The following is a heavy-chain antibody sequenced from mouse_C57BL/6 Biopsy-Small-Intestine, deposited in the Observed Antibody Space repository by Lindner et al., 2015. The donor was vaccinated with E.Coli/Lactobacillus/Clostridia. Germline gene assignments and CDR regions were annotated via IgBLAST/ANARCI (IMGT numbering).Heavy chain of an antibody. CDR3: ARDGPKDYFDY. V-gene: IGHV1-19*01. D-gene: IGHD2-3*01. Sequence: VQLQESGPELVKPGASVKMSCKASGYTSTDYYMNWVKQSHGKSLEWIGRFNPSNGGTSYNQKFKGKATLTVDKSLSTAYMQLNSLTSEDSAVYYCARDGPKDYFDYWGQGTTLTVSS. CDR1: GYTSTDYY. CDR2: FNPSNGGT. J-gene: IGHJ2*01.